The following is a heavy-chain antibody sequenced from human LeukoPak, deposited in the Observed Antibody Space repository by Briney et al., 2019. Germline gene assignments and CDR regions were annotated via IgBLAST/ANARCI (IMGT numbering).Heavy chain of an antibody. CDR2: ISWNSANI. CDR1: GFNFDDYA. J-gene: IGHJ5*02. D-gene: IGHD6-6*01. V-gene: IGHV3-9*01. Sequence: GGSLRLSCAASGFNFDDYAMHWVRQPPGKGLEWVSGISWNSANIGYADSVKGRFTISRDNAKNSLYLQMNSLRDEDPAFYYCATVAGSSLSRNYFDPWGQGTLVTVSS. CDR3: ATVAGSSLSRNYFDP.